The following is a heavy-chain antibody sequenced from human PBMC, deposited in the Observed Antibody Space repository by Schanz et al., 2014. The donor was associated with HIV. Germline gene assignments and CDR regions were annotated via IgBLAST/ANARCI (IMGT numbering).Heavy chain of an antibody. CDR2: ISYDGSNK. CDR1: GFTFSSYG. CDR3: AREKDLGYSSTLGF. V-gene: IGHV3-33*05. J-gene: IGHJ4*02. Sequence: VQLVESGGGLVQPGRSLRLSCAASGFTFSSYGMHWVRQAPGKGLEWVAVISYDGSNKYYADSVNGRFTISRDNAKNSMFLQMNSLRGEDTAVYYCAREKDLGYSSTLGFWGQGTLVTVSS. D-gene: IGHD6-13*01.